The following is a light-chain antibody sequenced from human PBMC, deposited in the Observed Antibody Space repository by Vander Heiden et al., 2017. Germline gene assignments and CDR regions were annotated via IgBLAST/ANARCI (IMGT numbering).Light chain of an antibody. CDR2: YVG. CDR3: AAWDDSLNAVV. CDR1: SSNVGNHA. Sequence: SVLNQPSSVSDAPGPRVSISCSGSSSNVGNHAVNWYQQIPGKAPKLLIYYVGLLPSGVSDRFSGSKSGTSASLAISGLQSEDEADYYCAAWDDSLNAVVFGGGTELTVL. J-gene: IGLJ2*01. V-gene: IGLV1-36*01.